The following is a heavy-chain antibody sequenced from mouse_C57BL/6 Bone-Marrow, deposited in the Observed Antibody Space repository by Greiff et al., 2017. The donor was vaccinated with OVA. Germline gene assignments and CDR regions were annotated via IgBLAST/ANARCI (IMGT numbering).Heavy chain of an antibody. CDR2: IYPRSGNT. V-gene: IGHV1-81*01. D-gene: IGHD2-4*01. J-gene: IGHJ4*01. CDR3: ARETFYYDYDDAMDY. Sequence: VQLQQSGAELARPGASVKLSCKASGYTFTRYGISWVKQRTGQGLEWIGEIYPRSGNTYYNEKFKGKATLTADKSSSAAYMELRSLTSEDSAVYFCARETFYYDYDDAMDYWGQGTSVTVSS. CDR1: GYTFTRYG.